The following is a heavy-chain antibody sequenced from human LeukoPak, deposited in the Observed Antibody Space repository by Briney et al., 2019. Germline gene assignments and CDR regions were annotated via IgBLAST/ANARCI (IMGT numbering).Heavy chain of an antibody. CDR2: IYPTGNT. V-gene: IGHV4-30-2*01. Sequence: PSQTLSLTCVVSGGSIGSGNYYWSWIRQPPGKGLEWIGYIYPTGNTYYNPSLKSRVTISVDTSNNQFSLELSSVTAADTAVYYCARERHLGLYSGSYLDFDYWGQGTLVTVSS. CDR3: ARERHLGLYSGSYLDFDY. J-gene: IGHJ4*02. D-gene: IGHD1-26*01. CDR1: GGSIGSGNYY.